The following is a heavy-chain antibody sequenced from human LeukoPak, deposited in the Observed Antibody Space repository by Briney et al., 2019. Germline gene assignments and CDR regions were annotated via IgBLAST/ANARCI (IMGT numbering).Heavy chain of an antibody. CDR3: ARGYAGTDSEFDY. CDR1: GYTFTSYG. J-gene: IGHJ4*02. CDR2: INPNSGGT. D-gene: IGHD6-13*01. Sequence: ASVKVSCKASGYTFTSYGISWVRRAPGQGLEWMGWINPNSGGTNYAQKFQGRVTMTRDTSISTAYMELSRLRSDDTAVYYCARGYAGTDSEFDYWGQGTLVTVSS. V-gene: IGHV1-2*02.